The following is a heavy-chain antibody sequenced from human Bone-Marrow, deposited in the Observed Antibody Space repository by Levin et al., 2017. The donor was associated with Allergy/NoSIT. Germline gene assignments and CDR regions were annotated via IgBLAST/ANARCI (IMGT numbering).Heavy chain of an antibody. Sequence: PGGSLRLSCAASGFTFSSYGMDWVRQAPGKGLEWVALISYDGNKQYYVDSVKGRFTISRDNSKNTVHLHMSSLRAEDTAVYYCVKEQGSYDFHHYGMDVWGQGTTVTVSS. CDR2: ISYDGNKQ. CDR1: GFTFSSYG. D-gene: IGHD3-10*01. J-gene: IGHJ6*02. CDR3: VKEQGSYDFHHYGMDV. V-gene: IGHV3-30*18.